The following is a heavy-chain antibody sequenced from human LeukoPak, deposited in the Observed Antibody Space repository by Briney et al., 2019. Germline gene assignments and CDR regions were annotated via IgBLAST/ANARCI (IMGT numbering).Heavy chain of an antibody. J-gene: IGHJ3*02. CDR1: GGSFSDFY. D-gene: IGHD7-27*01. Sequence: SETLSLTCAVYGGSFSDFYWSWIRQPPGKGLEWIGEINHSGTTNYNPSLKSRVTISVDTSKNQFSLKIRSMTAANTAVYYCARIWLTGGLSARDAFDIWGQGTMVTVSS. CDR3: ARIWLTGGLSARDAFDI. CDR2: INHSGTT. V-gene: IGHV4-34*01.